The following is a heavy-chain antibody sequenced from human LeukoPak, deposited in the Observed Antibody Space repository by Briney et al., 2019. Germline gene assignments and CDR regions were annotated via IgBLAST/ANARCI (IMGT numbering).Heavy chain of an antibody. CDR2: INHSGTT. D-gene: IGHD5-18*01. J-gene: IGHJ5*02. V-gene: IGHV4-34*01. CDR3: ARVDTAMSAFDP. CDR1: GGSFSDYY. Sequence: PSETLSLTCAVYGGSFSDYYWSWIRQPPGKGLEWIGQINHSGTTNYNPSLKSRVAISVDTSRNQFSLKLSSVTAADTAVYYCARVDTAMSAFDPWGQGTLVTVSS.